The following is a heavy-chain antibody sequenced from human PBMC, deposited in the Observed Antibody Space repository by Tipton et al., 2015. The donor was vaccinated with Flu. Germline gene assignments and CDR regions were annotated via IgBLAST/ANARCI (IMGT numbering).Heavy chain of an antibody. CDR2: ISDDNGNT. V-gene: IGHV1-18*01. Sequence: QLVQSGAEVKKPGASVKVSCKASGYIFMTNGISWVRQAPGQGLEWMGWISDDNGNTNYAQKFQGRVTLTTDTSTGTAYMELRSLRSDDTAMYYCAREKRGANLSYYYGMDVWGQGTTVTVSS. D-gene: IGHD3-10*01. CDR1: GYIFMTNG. J-gene: IGHJ6*02. CDR3: AREKRGANLSYYYGMDV.